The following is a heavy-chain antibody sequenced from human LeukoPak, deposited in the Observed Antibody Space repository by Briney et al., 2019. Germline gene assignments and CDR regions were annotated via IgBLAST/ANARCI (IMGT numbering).Heavy chain of an antibody. CDR3: AKGGEQLALITAADY. Sequence: PGGSLRLSCAASGFTFSSYAMSWVRQAPGKGLEWVSAISGSGGSTNYADSVKGRFTICRNNSKNTLYLQMNSLRAEDTAEYYCAKGGEQLALITAADYWGQGTLVTVSS. J-gene: IGHJ4*02. D-gene: IGHD6-13*01. CDR2: ISGSGGST. V-gene: IGHV3-23*01. CDR1: GFTFSSYA.